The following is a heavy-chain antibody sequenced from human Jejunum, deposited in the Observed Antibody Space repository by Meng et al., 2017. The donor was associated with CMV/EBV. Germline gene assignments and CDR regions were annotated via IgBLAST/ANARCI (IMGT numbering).Heavy chain of an antibody. CDR1: GYPFNTKG. CDR2: ITPYNGNT. CDR3: ARERPGSGYQVTDH. Sequence: SGYPFNTKGISWVRQASGQGFEWMGWITPYNGNTKLADKFQGRVTLTTDSSTRTVYMQLRSLTSDDTAVYYCARERPGSGYQVTDHWGQGTLVTVSS. V-gene: IGHV1-18*01. D-gene: IGHD5-18*01. J-gene: IGHJ4*02.